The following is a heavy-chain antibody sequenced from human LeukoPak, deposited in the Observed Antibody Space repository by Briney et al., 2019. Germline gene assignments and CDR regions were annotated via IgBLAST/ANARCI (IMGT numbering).Heavy chain of an antibody. CDR1: GFTFSSYS. Sequence: GGSPRLSCAASGFTFSSYSMNWVRQAPGKGLEWVSSISSSSSYIYYADSVKGRFTISRDNAKNSLYLQMNSLRAEDTAVYYCARDESSREDFQHWGQGTLATVSS. V-gene: IGHV3-21*01. D-gene: IGHD3-10*01. CDR2: ISSSSSYI. CDR3: ARDESSREDFQH. J-gene: IGHJ1*01.